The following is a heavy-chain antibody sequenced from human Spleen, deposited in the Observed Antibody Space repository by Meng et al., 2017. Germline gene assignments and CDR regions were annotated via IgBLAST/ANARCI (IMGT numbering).Heavy chain of an antibody. CDR1: GGSISSNNW. CDR3: AAGVGYGGFL. D-gene: IGHD1-26*01. Sequence: QPQLQESGPGLVKPSEALSLTCAVSGGSISSNNWWGGVRQPPGKGLEWIGEMFHSGSTYYNPSLKSRITISVDESKNQFSLKLTSVTATDTAVYYCAAGVGYGGFLWGQGTLVTVSS. J-gene: IGHJ4*02. CDR2: MFHSGST. V-gene: IGHV4-4*02.